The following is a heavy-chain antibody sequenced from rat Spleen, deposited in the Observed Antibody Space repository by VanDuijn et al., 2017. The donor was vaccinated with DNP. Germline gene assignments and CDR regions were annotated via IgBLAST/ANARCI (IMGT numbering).Heavy chain of an antibody. J-gene: IGHJ2*01. Sequence: EVQLVESGGDLVQPGRSLKLSCAASGFSFSGYYMAWVRQAPTKGLEWVASLSPSGGSTYYRDSVKGRFTISRDNPKSTLYLQMASLRSEDTATYYCTTSVPTFWGQGVMVTVSS. CDR3: TTSVPTF. CDR1: GFSFSGYY. V-gene: IGHV5-27*01. D-gene: IGHD3-3*01. CDR2: LSPSGGST.